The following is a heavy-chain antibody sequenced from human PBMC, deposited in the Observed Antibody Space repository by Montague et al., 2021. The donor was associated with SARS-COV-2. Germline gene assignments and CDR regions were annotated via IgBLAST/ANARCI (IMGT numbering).Heavy chain of an antibody. J-gene: IGHJ6*02. V-gene: IGHV4-39*07. Sequence: SETLSLTCSVSGVSISSSNYYWGWVRQPPGKGLEWIGEINHSGSTNYNPSLKSRVTISVDTSKNQFSLKLSSVTAADTAVYYCARGRTGTTFYYYYYYGMDVWGQGTTVTVSS. CDR1: GVSISSSNYY. D-gene: IGHD1-7*01. CDR2: INHSGST. CDR3: ARGRTGTTFYYYYYYGMDV.